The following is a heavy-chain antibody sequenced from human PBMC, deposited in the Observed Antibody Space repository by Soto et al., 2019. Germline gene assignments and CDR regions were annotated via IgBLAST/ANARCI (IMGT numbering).Heavy chain of an antibody. V-gene: IGHV5-10-1*01. CDR2: IDTSYSYS. Sequence: PVESLKISCKGSGYSFTKYWIIWVRQVPGKGLEWMGRIDTSYSYSHYSPSFQGHVTISADKSISTAYLQWSSLKASDTAMYYCARYCSSSSCSQLYGMDVWGQGTTVTVSS. D-gene: IGHD2-15*01. J-gene: IGHJ6*02. CDR1: GYSFTKYW. CDR3: ARYCSSSSCSQLYGMDV.